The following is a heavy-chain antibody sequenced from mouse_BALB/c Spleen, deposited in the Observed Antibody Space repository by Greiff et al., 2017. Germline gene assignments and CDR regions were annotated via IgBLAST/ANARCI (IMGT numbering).Heavy chain of an antibody. V-gene: IGHV2-9*02. CDR3: ARGGDYGYLFAY. Sequence: VKLMESGPGLVAPSQSLSITCTVSGFSSTSYGVHWVRQPPGKGLEWLGVIWAGGSTNYNSALMSRLSISKDNSKSQVFLKMNSLQTDDTAMYYCARGGDYGYLFAYWGQGTLVTVSA. CDR1: GFSSTSYG. D-gene: IGHD1-2*01. CDR2: IWAGGST. J-gene: IGHJ3*01.